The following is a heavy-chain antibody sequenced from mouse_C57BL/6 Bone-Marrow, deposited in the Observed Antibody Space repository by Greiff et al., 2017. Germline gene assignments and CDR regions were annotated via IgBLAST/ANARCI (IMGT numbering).Heavy chain of an antibody. CDR2: ISYDGSN. D-gene: IGHD2-3*01. J-gene: IGHJ2*01. V-gene: IGHV3-6*01. CDR1: GYSITSGYY. CDR3: ARGGYDGYPFDY. Sequence: DVKLQESGPGLVKPSQSLSLTCSVPGYSITSGYYWNWIRQFPGNKLEWMGYISYDGSNNYNPSLKNRISFTRDTSKNQFFLKLNSVTTEDTATYYCARGGYDGYPFDYWGQGTTLTVSS.